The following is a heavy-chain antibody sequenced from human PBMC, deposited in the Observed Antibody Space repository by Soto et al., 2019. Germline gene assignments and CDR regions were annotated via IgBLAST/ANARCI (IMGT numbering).Heavy chain of an antibody. J-gene: IGHJ4*02. CDR1: GFTFSNYA. CDR2: FGVDGVT. D-gene: IGHD2-8*02. Sequence: EVQLLESGGGLIQPGGSLRLSCVTSGFTFSNYATSWVRQAPGKGLEWVSGFGVDGVTYYADSVRGRFTISRDNSKNTLHLQMNSLRVEDTALYYCAKAKGSFDHTGPDQWGQGTLVTVSS. V-gene: IGHV3-23*01. CDR3: AKAKGSFDHTGPDQ.